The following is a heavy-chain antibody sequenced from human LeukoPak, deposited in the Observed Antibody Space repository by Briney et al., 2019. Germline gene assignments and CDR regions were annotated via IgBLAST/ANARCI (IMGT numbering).Heavy chain of an antibody. V-gene: IGHV3-30-3*01. Sequence: GRSLRLSCAASGFTFSDYAMHWVRQAPGKGLVWLAVISYDGTNKDYTNSVKGRFTISRDNSKDTLNLQMNSLRAEDTAVYYCARGNFDILTGYENDLFYYWGLGTLVTVSS. D-gene: IGHD3-9*01. CDR3: ARGNFDILTGYENDLFYY. CDR1: GFTFSDYA. J-gene: IGHJ4*02. CDR2: ISYDGTNK.